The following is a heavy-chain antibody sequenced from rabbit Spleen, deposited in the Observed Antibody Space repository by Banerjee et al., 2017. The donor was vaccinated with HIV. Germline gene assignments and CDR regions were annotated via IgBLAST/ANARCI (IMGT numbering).Heavy chain of an antibody. CDR3: ARDGNNGDNYPDYFNL. CDR2: IDITRAST. J-gene: IGHJ4*01. V-gene: IGHV1S43*01. CDR1: GIDFSGGYD. D-gene: IGHD2-1*01. Sequence: QEQLEESGGDLVKPGGTLTLTCKASGIDFSGGYDLCWVRQAPGKGPEWIACIDITRASTWYASWVNGRFSISRSTSLNTVDLKMTSLTAADTATYFCARDGNNGDNYPDYFNLWGPGTLVTVS.